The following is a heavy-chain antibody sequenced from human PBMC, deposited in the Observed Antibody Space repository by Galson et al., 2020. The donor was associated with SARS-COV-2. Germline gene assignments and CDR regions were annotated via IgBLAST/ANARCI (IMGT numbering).Heavy chain of an antibody. CDR1: GFTFSSYG. V-gene: IGHV3-30*18. CDR3: AKAGSVGNYYYYGMDV. J-gene: IGHJ6*02. Sequence: TGGSLRLSCAASGFTFSSYGMHWVRQAPGKGLEWVAVISYDGSNKYYGDSVKGRFTISRDNSKNTLYLQMNSLRVEDTAVFYCAKAGSVGNYYYYGMDVWGQGTTVTVSS. D-gene: IGHD1-26*01. CDR2: ISYDGSNK.